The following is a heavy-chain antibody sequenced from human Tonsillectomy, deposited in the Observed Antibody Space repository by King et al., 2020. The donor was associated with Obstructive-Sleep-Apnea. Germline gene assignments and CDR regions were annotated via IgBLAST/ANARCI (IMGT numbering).Heavy chain of an antibody. V-gene: IGHV2-26*01. CDR3: ARPRRDGYNYGMDV. Sequence: TLKGSGPVLVKPTETLTLTCTVFGFSLSNASMRFNWSRQPPGKVLEWLSHIFSNNEKSYSTSLKSRLTNSKDTSKSQVVLTMTNMNHVDTATYYCARPRRDGYNYGMDVWGQGTTVTVSS. D-gene: IGHD5-24*01. CDR2: IFSNNEK. J-gene: IGHJ6*02. CDR1: GFSLSNASMR.